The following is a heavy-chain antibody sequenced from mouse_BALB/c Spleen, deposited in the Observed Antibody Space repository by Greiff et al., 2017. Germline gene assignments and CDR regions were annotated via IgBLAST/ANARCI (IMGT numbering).Heavy chain of an antibody. D-gene: IGHD1-2*01. CDR1: GYSITSDYA. J-gene: IGHJ2*01. CDR3: ARRGLLRPRDFDY. CDR2: ISYSGST. Sequence: EVKLEESGPGLVKPSQSLSLTCTVTGYSITSDYAWNWIRQFPGNKLEWMGYISYSGSTSYNPSLKSRISITRDTSKNQFFLQLNSVTTEDTATYYCARRGLLRPRDFDYWGQGTTLTVSS. V-gene: IGHV3-2*02.